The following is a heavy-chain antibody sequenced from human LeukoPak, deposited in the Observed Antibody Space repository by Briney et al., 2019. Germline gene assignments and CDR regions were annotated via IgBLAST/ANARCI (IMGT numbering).Heavy chain of an antibody. V-gene: IGHV1-2*02. CDR1: GYTFTGYY. CDR2: INPHSGGT. J-gene: IGHJ4*02. CDR3: ARYYDSSGYDHDY. D-gene: IGHD3-22*01. Sequence: ASVKVSCKASGYTFTGYYIHWVRQAPGQGLEWMGWINPHSGGTNYAQKLQGRVTMTTDTSTSTAYMELRSLRSDDTAVYYCARYYDSSGYDHDYWGQGTLVTVSS.